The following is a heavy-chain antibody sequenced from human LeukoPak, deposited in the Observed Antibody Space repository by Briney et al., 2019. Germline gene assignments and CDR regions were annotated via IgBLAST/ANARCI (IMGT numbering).Heavy chain of an antibody. CDR1: GYTFTSYG. V-gene: IGHV1-18*01. CDR2: TSAYNGNT. D-gene: IGHD5-18*01. Sequence: ASVKVSCKASGYTFTSYGISWVRQAPGQGLEWMGWTSAYNGNTNYAQKLQGRVTMTTDTSTSTAYMELRSLRSDDTAVYYCARAGYSYGPLGILNYWGQGTLVTVPS. CDR3: ARAGYSYGPLGILNY. J-gene: IGHJ4*02.